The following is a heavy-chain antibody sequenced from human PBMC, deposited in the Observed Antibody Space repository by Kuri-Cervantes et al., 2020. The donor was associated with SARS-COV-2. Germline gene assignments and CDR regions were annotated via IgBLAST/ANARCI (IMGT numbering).Heavy chain of an antibody. CDR2: ISSSSITI. D-gene: IGHD2-15*01. Sequence: GGSLRLSCAASGFTFSSYSMNWVRQAPGKGLDWVSYISSSSITIYYADSMKGRFTSSRDNAKNSLYVKMKNLRVEDSAGYCCATYVVTSATRHFEFWGRGTLVTVSS. CDR1: GFTFSSYS. CDR3: ATYVVTSATRHFEF. V-gene: IGHV3-48*01. J-gene: IGHJ4*02.